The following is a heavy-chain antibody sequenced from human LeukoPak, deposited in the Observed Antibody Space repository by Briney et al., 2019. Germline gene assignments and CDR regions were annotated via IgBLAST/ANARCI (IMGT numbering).Heavy chain of an antibody. V-gene: IGHV3-9*01. CDR1: GFTFDDYA. Sequence: PGGSLRLSCAASGFTFDDYAMHWVRQAPGKGLEWVSGISWNSGSIGYADSVKGRFTISRDNAKNSLYLQMNSLRAEDTALYYCANIPRLGAFDIWGQGTMVTVSS. CDR2: ISWNSGSI. CDR3: ANIPRLGAFDI. J-gene: IGHJ3*02. D-gene: IGHD3-16*01.